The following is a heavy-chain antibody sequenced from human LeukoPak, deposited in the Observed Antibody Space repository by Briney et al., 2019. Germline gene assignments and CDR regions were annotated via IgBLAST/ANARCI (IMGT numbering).Heavy chain of an antibody. Sequence: GGSLRLSCAASGFTFSSHSMNWVRQAPGKGLEWVSSISSSSSYIYYADSVKGRFTISRDNAKNSLYLQMNGLRAEDTAVYYCARGFYDSSAFDYWGQGTLVTVSS. CDR2: ISSSSSYI. CDR1: GFTFSSHS. CDR3: ARGFYDSSAFDY. D-gene: IGHD3-22*01. V-gene: IGHV3-21*01. J-gene: IGHJ4*02.